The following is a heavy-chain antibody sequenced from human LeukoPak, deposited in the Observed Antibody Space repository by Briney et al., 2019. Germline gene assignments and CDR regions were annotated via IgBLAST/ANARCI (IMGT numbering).Heavy chain of an antibody. CDR3: ARALAEPYAFDI. V-gene: IGHV4-34*01. J-gene: IGHJ3*02. Sequence: SETLSLTCAVYGGSFSGDFRSWIRQSPGKGLEWIGEINHGGSTTYNPSLQSRVTISVDTSKNQFSLKLSSVTAADTAVYYCARALAEPYAFDIWGQGTMVTVSS. CDR1: GGSFSGDF. CDR2: INHGGST. D-gene: IGHD3-3*02.